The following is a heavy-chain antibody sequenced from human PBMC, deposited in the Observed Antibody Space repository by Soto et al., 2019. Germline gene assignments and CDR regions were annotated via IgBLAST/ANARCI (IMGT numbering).Heavy chain of an antibody. CDR2: ISSPGRTM. CDR3: VRVPHRGVGGDP. V-gene: IGHV3-48*03. Sequence: GGSLRLSCAASGFTFSTYEMMWVRQAPGKGLDWGAYISSPGRTMFRADSVKGRFTISRDNVNNSLYLQMNSLRVDYTSVYYCVRVPHRGVGGDPWGQGILVTVSS. CDR1: GFTFSTYE. D-gene: IGHD3-10*01. J-gene: IGHJ5*02.